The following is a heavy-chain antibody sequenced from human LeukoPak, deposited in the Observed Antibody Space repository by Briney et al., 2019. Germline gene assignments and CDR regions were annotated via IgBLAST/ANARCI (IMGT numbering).Heavy chain of an antibody. V-gene: IGHV3-43D*04. CDR2: ISWDGGST. D-gene: IGHD2-15*01. Sequence: AGGSLRLSCAASGFTFDDYAMHWVRQAPGKGLEWVSLISWDGGSTYYADSVKGRFTISRDNSKNSLYLQMNSLRAEDTALYYCAKDISQRCSGGCCYSDVVFQHWGQGTLVTVSS. J-gene: IGHJ1*01. CDR1: GFTFDDYA. CDR3: AKDISQRCSGGCCYSDVVFQH.